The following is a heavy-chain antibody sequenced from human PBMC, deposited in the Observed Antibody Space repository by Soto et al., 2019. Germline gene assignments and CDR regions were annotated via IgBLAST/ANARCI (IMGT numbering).Heavy chain of an antibody. Sequence: EAGPTLVNPTQTPTLTRTFSGFSPSTSGKCVGWIRQPPGKALEWLALIYWDDDKRYSPSLKSRLTITKDTSKNQVVLTMTNMDPVDTATYYCAHRRSGYSSSWYVSNWFDPWGQGTLVTVSS. D-gene: IGHD6-13*01. J-gene: IGHJ5*02. CDR1: GFSPSTSGKC. CDR2: IYWDDDK. V-gene: IGHV2-5*02. CDR3: AHRRSGYSSSWYVSNWFDP.